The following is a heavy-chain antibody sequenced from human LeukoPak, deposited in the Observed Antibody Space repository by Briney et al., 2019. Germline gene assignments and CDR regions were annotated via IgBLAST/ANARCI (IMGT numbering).Heavy chain of an antibody. Sequence: GASVKVSCKASGGTFSSYAISWVRQAPGQGLEWMGGIIPTFGTANYAQKFQGRVTITADESTSTAYMELSSLRSEDTAVYYCARARIAVAGIPGGVYYYYYMDVWGKGTTVTISS. J-gene: IGHJ6*03. CDR3: ARARIAVAGIPGGVYYYYYMDV. CDR1: GGTFSSYA. D-gene: IGHD6-19*01. CDR2: IIPTFGTA. V-gene: IGHV1-69*13.